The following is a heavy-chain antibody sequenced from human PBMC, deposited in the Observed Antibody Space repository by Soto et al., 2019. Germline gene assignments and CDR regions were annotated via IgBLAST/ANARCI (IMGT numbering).Heavy chain of an antibody. CDR3: ARTTSDP. V-gene: IGHV3-21*01. CDR2: ISRSSNNI. J-gene: IGHJ5*02. D-gene: IGHD1-26*01. CDR1: GFTFSTST. Sequence: EVQLVESGGGLVKPGGSLRLSCAASGFTFSTSTMNWVRQAPGKGLEWVSSISRSSNNIYYADSVKGRFTISRDNAKNSLYLQMNSLRAEDTAMYYCARTTSDPLGQGTLVTVSS.